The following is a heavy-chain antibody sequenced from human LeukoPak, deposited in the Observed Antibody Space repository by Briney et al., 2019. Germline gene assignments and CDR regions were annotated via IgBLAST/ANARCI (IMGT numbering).Heavy chain of an antibody. CDR2: ISGSGGST. Sequence: GGSLRLSCAASGFIFSSYAMSWVRQAPGKGLEWVSAISGSGGSTYYADSVKGRFTISRDNSKNTLYLQMNSLRAEDTAVYYCAKTELSGRGLYWGQGTLVTVSS. CDR1: GFIFSSYA. J-gene: IGHJ4*02. V-gene: IGHV3-23*01. D-gene: IGHD3-16*02. CDR3: AKTELSGRGLY.